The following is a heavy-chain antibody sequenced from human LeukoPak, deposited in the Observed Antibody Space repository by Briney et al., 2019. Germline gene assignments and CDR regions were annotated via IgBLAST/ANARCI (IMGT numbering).Heavy chain of an antibody. CDR1: GFTFSSYS. CDR2: ISSSSSYI. V-gene: IGHV3-21*01. Sequence: PGGSLRLSCAASGFTFSSYSMTWVRQAPGKGLEWVSSISSSSSYIYYADSVKGRFTISRDNAKNSLYLQMNSLRAEDTAVYYCARGKVIGGAAAGTVDYWGQGTLVTVSS. J-gene: IGHJ4*02. D-gene: IGHD6-13*01. CDR3: ARGKVIGGAAAGTVDY.